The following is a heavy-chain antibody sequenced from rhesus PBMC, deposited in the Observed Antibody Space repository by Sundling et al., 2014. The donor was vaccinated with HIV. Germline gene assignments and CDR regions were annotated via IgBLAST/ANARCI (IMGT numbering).Heavy chain of an antibody. Sequence: EVQLVESGGGLVQPGGSLRLSCAASGFTFSDFGMYWIRQSPGKGLDWISTISSGGGRTFYADSVKGRFTISRDNSKNTLSLQMNSLSIEDTAVYYCAKEGSEYSLEYLDFWGQGALVTVSS. CDR2: ISSGGGRT. CDR1: GFTFSDFG. V-gene: IGHV3S42*01. CDR3: AKEGSEYSLEYLDF. J-gene: IGHJ1*01. D-gene: IGHD1-1*01.